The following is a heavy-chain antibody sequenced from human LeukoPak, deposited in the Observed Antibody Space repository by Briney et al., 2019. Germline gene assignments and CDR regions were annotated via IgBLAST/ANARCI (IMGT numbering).Heavy chain of an antibody. CDR3: VRGPPSRGWSFDY. V-gene: IGHV3-33*01. J-gene: IGHJ4*02. CDR1: GFIFKIYV. D-gene: IGHD6-19*01. Sequence: GGSLRHSCAASGFIFKIYVMHWVRPAPGKGVEGVTMIRYDGSNKYYGDSVKGRFNISRDNSKNTVYLQMNSLRVEATAVYYCVRGPPSRGWSFDYWGQGTLVTVSS. CDR2: IRYDGSNK.